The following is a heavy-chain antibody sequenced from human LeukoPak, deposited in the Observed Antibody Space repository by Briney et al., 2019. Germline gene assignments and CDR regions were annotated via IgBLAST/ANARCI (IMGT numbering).Heavy chain of an antibody. J-gene: IGHJ4*02. Sequence: GASVKVSCKASGYTFTSYGISWVRQAPGQGLEWMGRISAYNGNTNYAQKLQGRVTMTTDTSTSTAYMELRSLRSDDTAVYYCASSTFDDILTGYYNPTFDYWGQGTLVTVSS. CDR3: ASSTFDDILTGYYNPTFDY. D-gene: IGHD3-9*01. V-gene: IGHV1-18*01. CDR1: GYTFTSYG. CDR2: ISAYNGNT.